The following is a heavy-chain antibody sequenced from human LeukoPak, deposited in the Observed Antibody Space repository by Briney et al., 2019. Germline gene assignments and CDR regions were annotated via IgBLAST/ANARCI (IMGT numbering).Heavy chain of an antibody. CDR3: ARAGGPGSYPFRH. D-gene: IGHD3-10*01. CDR2: ISANNGNT. Sequence: ASVKVSCKASGYTFSSYGISWVRQAPGQGPEWMGWISANNGNTKYAQKLQGRVTMTTDTSTSTAYVELRSLRSDDTAVYYCARAGGPGSYPFRHWGQGTLVTVSS. J-gene: IGHJ4*02. CDR1: GYTFSSYG. V-gene: IGHV1-18*01.